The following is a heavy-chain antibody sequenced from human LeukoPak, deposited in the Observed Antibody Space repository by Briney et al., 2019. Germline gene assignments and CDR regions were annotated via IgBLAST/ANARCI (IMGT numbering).Heavy chain of an antibody. Sequence: GGSLRLSCAASEFTISNYSVNWVRQAPGKGLEWVAVISYDGSNKYYADSVKGRFTISRDNSKNTLYLQMNSLRAEDTAVYYCAKDQRGVMSRWGQGTLVTVSS. J-gene: IGHJ4*02. CDR1: EFTISNYS. V-gene: IGHV3-30*18. CDR3: AKDQRGVMSR. CDR2: ISYDGSNK. D-gene: IGHD3-10*01.